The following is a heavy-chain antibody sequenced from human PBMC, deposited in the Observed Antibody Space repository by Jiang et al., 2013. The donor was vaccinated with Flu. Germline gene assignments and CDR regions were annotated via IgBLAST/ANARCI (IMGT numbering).Heavy chain of an antibody. CDR2: IYPGDSDT. CDR3: ARGGLSVVVVAATHSGFDY. D-gene: IGHD2-15*01. Sequence: KGLEWMGIIYPGDSDTRYSPSFQGQVTISADKSISTAYLQWSSLKASDTAMYYCARGGLSVVVVAATHSGFDYWGQGTLVTVSS. V-gene: IGHV5-51*01. J-gene: IGHJ4*02.